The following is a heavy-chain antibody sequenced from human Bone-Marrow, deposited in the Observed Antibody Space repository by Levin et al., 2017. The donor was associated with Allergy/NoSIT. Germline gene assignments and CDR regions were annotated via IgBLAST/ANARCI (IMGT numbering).Heavy chain of an antibody. CDR1: GFTFSSFA. J-gene: IGHJ4*02. D-gene: IGHD2-21*01. V-gene: IGHV3-23*01. CDR3: ARFSDCGSDCPSDY. Sequence: GGSLRLSCAASGFTFSSFAFSWVRHPPGKRLEWVSSISGRTSNTYYAESVKGRFTVSRDNSKSTLYLQMSSLRAEDTAVSYCARFSDCGSDCPSDYWGQGTLVTVSS. CDR2: ISGRTSNT.